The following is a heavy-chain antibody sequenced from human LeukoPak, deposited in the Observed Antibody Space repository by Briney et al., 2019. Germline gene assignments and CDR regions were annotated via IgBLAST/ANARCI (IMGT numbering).Heavy chain of an antibody. CDR1: GDTVTGSY. V-gene: IGHV1-2*02. Sequence: ASVKVSCKASGDTVTGSYMYWGRQAPGQGAEWMGWIKHNSGVRNYAQKFQGRVTMPRATYISTAYMELSRLRSDDTAVYYCARETYGSGSFTDAFDIWGQGTMVTVSS. CDR2: IKHNSGVR. J-gene: IGHJ3*02. CDR3: ARETYGSGSFTDAFDI. D-gene: IGHD3-10*01.